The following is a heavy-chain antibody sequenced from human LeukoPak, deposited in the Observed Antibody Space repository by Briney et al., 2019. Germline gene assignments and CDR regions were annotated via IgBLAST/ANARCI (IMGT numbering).Heavy chain of an antibody. CDR3: ARAGWGWEPDKPYFDY. J-gene: IGHJ4*02. CDR2: IIPILGIA. CDR1: GGTFSSYA. V-gene: IGHV1-69*04. Sequence: SVKVSCKASGGTFSSYAISWVRQAPGQGLEWMGRIIPILGIANYAQKFQGRVTITADKSTSTAYMELSSLRSEDTAVYYCARAGWGWEPDKPYFDYWGQGTLVTVSS. D-gene: IGHD1-26*01.